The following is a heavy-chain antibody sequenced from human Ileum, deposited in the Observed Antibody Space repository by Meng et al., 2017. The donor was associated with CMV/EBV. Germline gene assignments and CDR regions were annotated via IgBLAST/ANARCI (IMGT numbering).Heavy chain of an antibody. CDR3: ARHLPCTSDGCHRIWDY. V-gene: IGHV3-21*01. J-gene: IGHJ4*02. CDR2: ISSSTNYI. D-gene: IGHD2-8*02. CDR1: RFAFSTYN. Sequence: GGSLRLSCTTSRFAFSTYNMNWIRQAPGKGLEWVSFISSSTNYIYYADSVKGRFTISRDDAKNSLYLQMDSLRAEDTAVYFCARHLPCTSDGCHRIWDYWGQGMLVTVSS.